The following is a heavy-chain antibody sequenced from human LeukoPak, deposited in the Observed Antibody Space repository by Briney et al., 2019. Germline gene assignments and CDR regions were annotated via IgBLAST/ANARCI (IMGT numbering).Heavy chain of an antibody. V-gene: IGHV3-64D*09. Sequence: GGSLRLSCSASGFTFSSYAMHWVRQAPGKGLEYVSAISSNGGSTYYADSVKGRFTISRDNSKNTLYLQMRSLKAEDTAVYYCVKPTTGTTYYFDYWGQGTLVTVSS. D-gene: IGHD1-1*01. CDR2: ISSNGGST. CDR1: GFTFSSYA. CDR3: VKPTTGTTYYFDY. J-gene: IGHJ4*02.